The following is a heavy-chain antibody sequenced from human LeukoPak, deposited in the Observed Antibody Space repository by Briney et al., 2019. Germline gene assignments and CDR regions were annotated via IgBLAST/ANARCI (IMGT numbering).Heavy chain of an antibody. CDR2: IGTAGDT. CDR3: AKDRSLTSGTQFDY. J-gene: IGHJ4*02. D-gene: IGHD3-10*01. V-gene: IGHV3-13*01. CDR1: GFTFSSYD. Sequence: GGSLRLSCAASGFTFSSYDMHWVRQATGKGLEWVSAIGTAGDTYYPGSVKGRFTISRENAKNSLYLQMNSLRAGDTAVYYCAKDRSLTSGTQFDYWGQGTLVTVSS.